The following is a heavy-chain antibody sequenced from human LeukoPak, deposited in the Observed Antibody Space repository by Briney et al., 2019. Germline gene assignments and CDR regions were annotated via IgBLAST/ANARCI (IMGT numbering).Heavy chain of an antibody. CDR2: ILPIFGTA. J-gene: IGHJ5*02. CDR1: GGTFSSYA. Sequence: SVKVSCKASGGTFSSYAISWVRQAPGQGLDWMGGILPIFGTADYAQKFQGRVTITADESTNTAYMELKSLTSEDTAVYYCARDRGGLDPWGQGTLVTVSS. CDR3: ARDRGGLDP. V-gene: IGHV1-69*13. D-gene: IGHD4-23*01.